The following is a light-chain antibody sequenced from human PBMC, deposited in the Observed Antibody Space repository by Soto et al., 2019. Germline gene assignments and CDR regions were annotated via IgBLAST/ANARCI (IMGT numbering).Light chain of an antibody. CDR2: GSS. CDR3: QQYSSPPYS. CDR1: QTVSSSF. V-gene: IGKV3-20*01. Sequence: ENVLTQSPGTLSLSPGERATLSCRASQTVSSSFLAWYQQKPGQAPSLLIFGSSSRATGIPDRFSGSGSGTNFTLSISRLEPEDFAVYYCQQYSSPPYSFGQGNKREIK. J-gene: IGKJ2*03.